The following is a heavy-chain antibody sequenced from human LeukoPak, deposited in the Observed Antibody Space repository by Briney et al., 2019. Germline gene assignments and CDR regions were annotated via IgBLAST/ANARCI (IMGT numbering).Heavy chain of an antibody. D-gene: IGHD4-17*01. CDR1: GFTFSSYV. CDR2: ISYDDGSNK. CDR3: ATFYGDYIDY. J-gene: IGHJ4*02. Sequence: GRSLRLSCAVSGFTFSSYVMHWVRQAPGKGLEWVAVISYDDGSNKYYADSVKGRFTISRDNAKNSLYLQMNSLRAEDTAVYYCATFYGDYIDYWGQGTLVTVSS. V-gene: IGHV3-30*04.